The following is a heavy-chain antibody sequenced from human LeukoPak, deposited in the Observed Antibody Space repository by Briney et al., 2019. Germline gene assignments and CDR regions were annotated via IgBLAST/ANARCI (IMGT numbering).Heavy chain of an antibody. CDR2: IYPGDCDT. CDR3: ARAQSPSSSSAFDI. Sequence: GEFLKISWKGSGYSFTNYWLGLGRQMPGKGLGLVGIIYPGDCDTRYSRFLQGQVTISADKSISTAYLQWSSLKAADTAMYYCARAQSPSSSSAFDIWGQGTMVTVSS. D-gene: IGHD6-6*01. J-gene: IGHJ3*02. V-gene: IGHV5-51*01. CDR1: GYSFTNYW.